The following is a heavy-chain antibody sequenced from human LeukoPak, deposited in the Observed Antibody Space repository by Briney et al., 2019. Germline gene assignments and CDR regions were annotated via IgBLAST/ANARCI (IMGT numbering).Heavy chain of an antibody. V-gene: IGHV4-39*07. CDR2: IYYSGST. Sequence: PSETLSLTCTVSGGSISSSSYYWGWIRQPPGKGLEWIVGIYYSGSTYYNPSLKSRVTISVDTSKNQFSLKLSSVTAADTAVYYCASRTGYSYPAGYFDYWGQGTLVTVSS. D-gene: IGHD5-18*01. J-gene: IGHJ4*02. CDR3: ASRTGYSYPAGYFDY. CDR1: GGSISSSSYY.